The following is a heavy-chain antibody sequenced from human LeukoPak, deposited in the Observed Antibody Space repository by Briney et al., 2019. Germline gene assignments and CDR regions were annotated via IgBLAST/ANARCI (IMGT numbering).Heavy chain of an antibody. CDR1: GFTFSSYG. Sequence: GGSLRLSCAASGFTFSSYGMHWVRQAPGKGLEWVALISYDGSNKYYIDSVKGRFTISRDNSKTTLYLQMNSLRAEDTAVYYCARDIAAVGYSGYFDYWGQGTLVTVSS. V-gene: IGHV3-30*19. CDR2: ISYDGSNK. J-gene: IGHJ4*02. CDR3: ARDIAAVGYSGYFDY. D-gene: IGHD6-13*01.